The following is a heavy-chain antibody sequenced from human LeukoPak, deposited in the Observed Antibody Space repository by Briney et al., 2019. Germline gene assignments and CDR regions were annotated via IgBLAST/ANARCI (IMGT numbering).Heavy chain of an antibody. V-gene: IGHV3-21*01. CDR2: ISSTSTYI. Sequence: GSLRLSCAASGFTFSDYSMNWVRQAPGKGLDLVSSISSTSTYILYADSVKDRFTISRDNARNSLYLQMNSLRAEDTAVYYCARFETVAAKPIEHWGPGTLVTASS. J-gene: IGHJ1*01. CDR3: ARFETVAAKPIEH. CDR1: GFTFSDYS. D-gene: IGHD1-14*01.